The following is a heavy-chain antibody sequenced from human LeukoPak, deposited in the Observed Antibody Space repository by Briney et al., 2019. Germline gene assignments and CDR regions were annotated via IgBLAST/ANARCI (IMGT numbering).Heavy chain of an antibody. CDR3: AKGAWAADGPMGNNFAS. CDR1: GFTFSDYY. V-gene: IGHV3-11*04. D-gene: IGHD6-13*01. CDR2: ISSSGSTI. J-gene: IGHJ4*02. Sequence: GGSLRLSCAASGFTFSDYYMSWIRQAPGKGLEWVSYISSSGSTIYYADSVKGRFTISRDNSKNTLSLQMDSLRTEDTSIYYCAKGAWAADGPMGNNFASWGQGTLVIVSS.